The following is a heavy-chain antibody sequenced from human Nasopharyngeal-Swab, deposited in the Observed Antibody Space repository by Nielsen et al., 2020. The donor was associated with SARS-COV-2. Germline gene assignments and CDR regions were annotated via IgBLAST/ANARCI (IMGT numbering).Heavy chain of an antibody. Sequence: GGSLRLSCAASGFTFSSYGMHWVRQAPGKGLEWVAVIWYDGSNKYYADSVKGRFTISRDNSKNTLYLQMNSLRAEDTAVYYCAKDREATYYYGSGSFDYWGQGTLVTVSS. D-gene: IGHD3-10*01. CDR1: GFTFSSYG. CDR2: IWYDGSNK. CDR3: AKDREATYYYGSGSFDY. J-gene: IGHJ4*02. V-gene: IGHV3-33*06.